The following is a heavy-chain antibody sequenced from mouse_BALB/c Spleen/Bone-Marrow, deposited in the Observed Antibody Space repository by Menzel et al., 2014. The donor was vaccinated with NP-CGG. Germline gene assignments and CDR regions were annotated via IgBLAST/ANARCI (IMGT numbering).Heavy chain of an antibody. J-gene: IGHJ3*01. Sequence: QVQLKQSGPGLVAPSQSLSITCTASGFSLTGYGVNWVRQPPGKGLEWLGMIWGDGSTDYNSALTSRLSISKDNSKSQVFLKMNSMQTDDTARYYCAISTMITTGFAYWGQGTLVTVSA. CDR2: IWGDGST. CDR1: GFSLTGYG. V-gene: IGHV2-6-7*01. CDR3: AISTMITTGFAY. D-gene: IGHD2-4*01.